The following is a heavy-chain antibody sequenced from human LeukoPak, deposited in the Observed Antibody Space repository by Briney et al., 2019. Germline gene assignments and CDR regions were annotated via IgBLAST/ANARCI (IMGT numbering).Heavy chain of an antibody. Sequence: SKTLSLTCAVYGGSFSGYYWSWIRQPPGKGLEWIGEINHSGSTNYNPSLKSRVTISVDTSKNQFSLKLSSVTAADTAVYYCARMATYDSSGYYYSDYWGQGTLVTVSS. CDR1: GGSFSGYY. CDR3: ARMATYDSSGYYYSDY. CDR2: INHSGST. V-gene: IGHV4-34*01. D-gene: IGHD3-22*01. J-gene: IGHJ4*02.